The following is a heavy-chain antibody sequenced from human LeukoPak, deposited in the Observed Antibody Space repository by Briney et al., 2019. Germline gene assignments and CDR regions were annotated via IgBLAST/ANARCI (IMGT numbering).Heavy chain of an antibody. V-gene: IGHV1-2*02. CDR2: INPNSGGT. CDR1: GYTFTDYY. J-gene: IGHJ5*02. Sequence: ASVKVSCKASGYTFTDYYMHWVRQAPGHGLEWMGWINPNSGGTNYAQKFQGRVTMTRDTSISTAYMELSRLRSDDTAVYYCARVDTVTTGFDPWGQGTLVTVSS. CDR3: ARVDTVTTGFDP. D-gene: IGHD4-17*01.